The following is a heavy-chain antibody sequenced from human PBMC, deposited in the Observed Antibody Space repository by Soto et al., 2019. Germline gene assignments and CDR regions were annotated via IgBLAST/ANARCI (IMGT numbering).Heavy chain of an antibody. D-gene: IGHD3-10*01. CDR1: GVTLSGYY. J-gene: IGHJ4*02. Sequence: SETLSLTCSVSGVTLSGYYWIWIRQTPGKTLEWIGCIYFNGTTNYNPSLKSRVTISLDMSKNQFSLKLRSVTATDTAVYHCARGKGTHKYWGRGTLVTVSS. CDR2: IYFNGTT. CDR3: ARGKGTHKY. V-gene: IGHV4-59*01.